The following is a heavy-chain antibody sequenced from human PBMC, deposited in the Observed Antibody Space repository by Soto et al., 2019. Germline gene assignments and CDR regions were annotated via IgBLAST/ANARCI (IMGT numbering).Heavy chain of an antibody. CDR2: IYYSGST. D-gene: IGHD2-15*01. J-gene: IGHJ4*02. CDR3: ASGYCSGGSCYVDGY. Sequence: QVQLQESGPGLVKPSETLSLTCTVSGGSVSSGSYYWSWIRQPPGKGLEWIGYIYYSGSTNYNPSLKSRVTMSVDTSKNQFSLKLSSVTAADTAVYYCASGYCSGGSCYVDGYWGQGPLVTVSS. V-gene: IGHV4-61*01. CDR1: GGSVSSGSYY.